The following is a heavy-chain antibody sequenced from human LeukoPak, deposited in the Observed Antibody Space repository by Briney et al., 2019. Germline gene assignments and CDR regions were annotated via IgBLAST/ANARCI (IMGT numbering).Heavy chain of an antibody. D-gene: IGHD1-26*01. CDR3: ARGLGSYYGYWYFDL. J-gene: IGHJ2*01. V-gene: IGHV1-8*01. CDR1: GYTFTSYD. Sequence: ASVKVSCKASGYTFTSYDINWVRQAPGQGLESMGWMNPNSGNTGYAQKFQGRVTMTRNTSISTAYMELSSLRSEDTAVYYCARGLGSYYGYWYFDLWGRGTLVTVSS. CDR2: MNPNSGNT.